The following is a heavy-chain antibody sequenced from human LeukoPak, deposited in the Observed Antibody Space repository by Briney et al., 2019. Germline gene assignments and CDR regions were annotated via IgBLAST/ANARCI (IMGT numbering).Heavy chain of an antibody. CDR2: IYSGGST. V-gene: IGHV3-66*01. D-gene: IGHD5-12*01. CDR3: ARGLASGYDEHFDY. CDR1: GFTVSSNY. Sequence: PGGSLRLSCAASGFTVSSNYMSWVRQAPGKGLEWVSVIYSGGSTYYADSVKGRFTISRDNSKNTLYLQMNSLRAEDTAVYYCARGLASGYDEHFDYWGQGTLVTVSS. J-gene: IGHJ4*02.